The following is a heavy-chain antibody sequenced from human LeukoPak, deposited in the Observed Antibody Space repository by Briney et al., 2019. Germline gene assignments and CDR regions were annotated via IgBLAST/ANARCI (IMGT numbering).Heavy chain of an antibody. CDR1: GGSISSSSYY. V-gene: IGHV4-39*01. CDR2: IYYSGST. CDR3: ARAVPIVVVTATLNWFDP. Sequence: SETLSLTCTVSGGSISSSSYYWGWIRQPPGKGLEWIGSIYYSGSTYYNPSLKSRVTISVDTSKNQFSLKLSSVTAADTAVYYCARAVPIVVVTATLNWFDPWGQGTLVTVSS. J-gene: IGHJ5*02. D-gene: IGHD2-21*02.